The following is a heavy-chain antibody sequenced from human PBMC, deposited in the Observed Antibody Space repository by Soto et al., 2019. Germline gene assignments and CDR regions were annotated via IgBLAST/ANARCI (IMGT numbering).Heavy chain of an antibody. D-gene: IGHD6-13*01. J-gene: IGHJ6*02. CDR3: ARDRYSSGWYHGMDV. CDR2: INPNSGGT. V-gene: IGHV1-2*02. Sequence: ASVKVSCKASGYTFTGYYMHWVRQAPGQGLEWMGWINPNSGGTNYAQKFQGRVTMTRDTSISTAYMELSRLRSDDTAVYYCARDRYSSGWYHGMDVWGQGTTVTVSS. CDR1: GYTFTGYY.